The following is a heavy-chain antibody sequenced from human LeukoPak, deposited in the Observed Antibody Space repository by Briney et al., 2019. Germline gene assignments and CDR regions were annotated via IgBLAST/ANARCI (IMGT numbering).Heavy chain of an antibody. D-gene: IGHD7-27*01. CDR2: TYYRSKWYN. J-gene: IGHJ4*02. Sequence: SQTLSLTCAISGDSVSSNSAAWNWTRQSPSRGLEWLGRTYYRSKWYNDYAVSLKSRITINPDTSKDQFSLQLNSVTPEDTAMYYCARQLTGNTFDYWGQGTLVTVSS. CDR3: ARQLTGNTFDY. CDR1: GDSVSSNSAA. V-gene: IGHV6-1*01.